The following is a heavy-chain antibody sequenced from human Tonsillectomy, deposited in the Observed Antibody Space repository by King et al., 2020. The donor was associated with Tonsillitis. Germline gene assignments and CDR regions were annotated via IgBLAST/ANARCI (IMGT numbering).Heavy chain of an antibody. D-gene: IGHD3-10*01. CDR2: INPNSGGT. CDR1: GYTFTGYY. CDR3: ARDSGGLSYGLDF. V-gene: IGHV1-2*02. J-gene: IGHJ6*02. Sequence: HVQLVESGAEVKKPEASVKVSCKASGYTFTGYYIHWVRQAPGQGLEWMGWINPNSGGTKYAQKFQGRLTMTRDTSISTAYMELSRLRSDDTAMYYCARDSGGLSYGLDFWGQGTTVTVSS.